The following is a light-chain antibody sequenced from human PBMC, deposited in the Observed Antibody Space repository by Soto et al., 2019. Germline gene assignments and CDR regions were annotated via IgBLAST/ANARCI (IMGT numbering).Light chain of an antibody. CDR2: GAS. J-gene: IGKJ4*01. CDR1: QSVSST. CDR3: QQFNNWPPIT. V-gene: IGKV3D-15*01. Sequence: EMVLTQSPGTLSLSPGERATLSCRASQSVSSTSLAWYQQKPGQAPRLLMYGASTRATGIPARFSSSGSGTEFTLTISSLQSEDFAIFYCQQFNNWPPITFGGGTKVDIK.